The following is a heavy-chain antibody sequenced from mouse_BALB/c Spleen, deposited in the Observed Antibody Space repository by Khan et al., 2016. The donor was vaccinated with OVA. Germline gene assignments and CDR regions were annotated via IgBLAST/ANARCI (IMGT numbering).Heavy chain of an antibody. CDR3: ARVGYSGTMDY. CDR2: INTYTGEP. J-gene: IGHJ4*01. Sequence: QIQLVQSGPELKKPGETVKISCKASGYTFTNYGMNWVKQAPGKGLKWMGFINTYTGEPTYADDFKGRFAFSLETSASTAYLQINNFKNEDTSTYFCARVGYSGTMDYWGQGTSVTVSS. V-gene: IGHV9-3-1*01. CDR1: GYTFTNYG. D-gene: IGHD2-14*01.